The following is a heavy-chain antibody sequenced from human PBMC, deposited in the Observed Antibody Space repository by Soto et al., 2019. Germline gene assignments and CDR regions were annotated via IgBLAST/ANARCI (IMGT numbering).Heavy chain of an antibody. CDR1: GFTFSSYG. Sequence: QVQLVESGGGVVQPGRSLRLSCAASGFTFSSYGMHWVRQAPGKGLEWGAVISYDGSNKYYADSVKGRFTISRDNSKNTLYLQMNSLRAEDTAVYYCAKDRLITMVRGVMKEPYYYYGMDVWGQGTTVTVSS. D-gene: IGHD3-10*01. CDR2: ISYDGSNK. V-gene: IGHV3-30*18. J-gene: IGHJ6*02. CDR3: AKDRLITMVRGVMKEPYYYYGMDV.